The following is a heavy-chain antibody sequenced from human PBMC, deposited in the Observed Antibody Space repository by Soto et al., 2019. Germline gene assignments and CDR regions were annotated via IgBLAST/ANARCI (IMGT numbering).Heavy chain of an antibody. CDR2: IIPIFGTA. J-gene: IGHJ5*02. Sequence: QVKPVQSGAEVKKPGSSVKVSCKASGGTFSSYSISWVRQAPGQGLEWMGGIIPIFGTANYAQKFQGRVTITADESTSKDYIELSSLRSDDTAVYYCALKHDYGGNLNWFDPWGQGTLVTVSS. V-gene: IGHV1-69*01. D-gene: IGHD4-17*01. CDR1: GGTFSSYS. CDR3: ALKHDYGGNLNWFDP.